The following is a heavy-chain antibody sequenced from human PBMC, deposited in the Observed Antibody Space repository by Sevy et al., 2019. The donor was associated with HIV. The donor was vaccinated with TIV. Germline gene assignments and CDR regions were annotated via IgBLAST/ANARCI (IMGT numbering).Heavy chain of an antibody. CDR3: TKDMVTFGGIIANSPGGFDI. CDR2: LPYDGSKE. J-gene: IGHJ3*02. CDR1: GFRFSSYG. V-gene: IGHV3-30*02. Sequence: GGSLRLSCAASGFRFSSYGMNWVRQAPGKGLEWVAFLPYDGSKEDYAASVKGRFTISRDNSKNTLYLQMNSLRVEDTAVYYCTKDMVTFGGIIANSPGGFDIWGQGTMATVSS. D-gene: IGHD3-16*02.